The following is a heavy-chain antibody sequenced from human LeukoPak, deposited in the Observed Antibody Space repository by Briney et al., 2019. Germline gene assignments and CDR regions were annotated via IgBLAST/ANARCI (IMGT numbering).Heavy chain of an antibody. V-gene: IGHV1-8*01. CDR2: MNPNSGNT. D-gene: IGHD3-3*01. CDR1: GYTFTSYD. CDR3: ARGVGDFWSGYYTIPFDP. Sequence: GASVKVSCKASGYTFTSYDINWVRQATGQGLEWMGWMNPNSGNTGYAQKFQGRVTMTRNTSISTAYMELSSLRSEDTAVYYCARGVGDFWSGYYTIPFDPWGQGTLVTVSS. J-gene: IGHJ5*02.